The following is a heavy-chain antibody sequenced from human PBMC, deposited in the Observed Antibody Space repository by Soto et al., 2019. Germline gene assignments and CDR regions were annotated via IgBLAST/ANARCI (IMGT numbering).Heavy chain of an antibody. CDR1: GGSISSGGYY. CDR3: ARVYYDILTGPTWNWFDP. V-gene: IGHV4-31*03. Sequence: SETLSLTCTVSGGSISSGGYYWSWIRQHPGKGLEWIGYIYYSGTTYYNPSLKSRVTISVDTSKNQFSLKLSSVTAADTAVYYCARVYYDILTGPTWNWFDPWGQGTLVTVSS. D-gene: IGHD3-9*01. CDR2: IYYSGTT. J-gene: IGHJ5*02.